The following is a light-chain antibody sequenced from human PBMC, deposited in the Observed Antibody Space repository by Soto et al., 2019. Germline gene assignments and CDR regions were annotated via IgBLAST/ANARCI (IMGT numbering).Light chain of an antibody. Sequence: EVVMTQSPATLSVSPGERATLSCRASQTVSRNLAWYQQIPGQAPRLRIYDISNRATGVPARLSGSGSETEFTLTIRSMQSEDFAVYFCQQYNNWPSFGQGTRLEI. CDR3: QQYNNWPS. CDR1: QTVSRN. CDR2: DIS. V-gene: IGKV3-15*01. J-gene: IGKJ5*01.